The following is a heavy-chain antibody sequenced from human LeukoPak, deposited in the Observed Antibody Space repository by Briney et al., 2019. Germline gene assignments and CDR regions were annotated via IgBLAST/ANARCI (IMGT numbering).Heavy chain of an antibody. J-gene: IGHJ4*02. CDR2: INPNSGGT. V-gene: IGHV1-2*02. Sequence: ASVKVSCKASGYTFTGYYMHWVRQAPGQGLEWMGWINPNSGGTNYAQKFQGRVTITRNTSISTAYMELSSLRSEDTAVYYCARFSAAAGTGFDYWGQGTLVTVSS. CDR1: GYTFTGYY. CDR3: ARFSAAAGTGFDY. D-gene: IGHD6-13*01.